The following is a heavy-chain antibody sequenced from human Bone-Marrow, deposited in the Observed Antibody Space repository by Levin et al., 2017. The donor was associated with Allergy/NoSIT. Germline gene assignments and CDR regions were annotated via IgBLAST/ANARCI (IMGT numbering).Heavy chain of an antibody. CDR1: GFTFRTHD. V-gene: IGHV3-13*01. CDR2: IGTAGDT. D-gene: IGHD5-18*01. CDR3: ARYNYGYNALDI. Sequence: PGGSLRLSCAASGFTFRTHDMHWVRQGTGKGLEWVSTIGTAGDTYYPDSVRGRFTISRENAKNSLYLQMNGLSAGDTAVYYCARYNYGYNALDIWGQGTMVTVSS. J-gene: IGHJ3*02.